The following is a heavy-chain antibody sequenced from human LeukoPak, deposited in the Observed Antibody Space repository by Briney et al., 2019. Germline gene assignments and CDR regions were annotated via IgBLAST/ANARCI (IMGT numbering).Heavy chain of an antibody. CDR1: GFTVSSNY. CDR3: ARGSYNTDFWSGYYDFDY. D-gene: IGHD3-3*01. CDR2: IYSVGST. Sequence: GGSLRLSCAASGFTVSSNYMSWVRQAPGKGLEGVSVIYSVGSTYYADSEKGRFTISRDNSKNTLYLQMNSLRAEDTAVYYCARGSYNTDFWSGYYDFDYWGQGTLVTVSS. J-gene: IGHJ4*02. V-gene: IGHV3-66*02.